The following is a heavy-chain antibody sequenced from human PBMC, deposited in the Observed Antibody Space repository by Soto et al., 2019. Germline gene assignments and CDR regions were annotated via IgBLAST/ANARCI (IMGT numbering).Heavy chain of an antibody. CDR1: GGSISSYY. D-gene: IGHD6-13*01. Sequence: QVQLQESGPGLVKPSETLSLTCTVSGGSISSYYWSWIRQPPGKGLEWIGYIYYSGSTNYNPSLKSRVTISVDTSKNQFFLKLSSVTAADTAVYYCARSSHSSSWYVFDYWGQGTLVTVSS. V-gene: IGHV4-59*01. CDR3: ARSSHSSSWYVFDY. J-gene: IGHJ4*02. CDR2: IYYSGST.